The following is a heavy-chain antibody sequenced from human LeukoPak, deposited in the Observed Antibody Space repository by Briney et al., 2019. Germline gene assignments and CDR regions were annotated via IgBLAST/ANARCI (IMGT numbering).Heavy chain of an antibody. CDR1: GFTFSSYA. CDR2: LSSTGVTT. V-gene: IGHV3-23*01. CDR3: AKTVVGAGWNYFDY. J-gene: IGHJ4*02. Sequence: PGGSLRLSCTASGFTFSSYAMSWVRQATGEGLEWVSGLSSTGVTTYYADSVKGRFTISRDSSESTLYLQMDSLRAEDTAVYYCAKTVVGAGWNYFDYWGQGTLVTVSS. D-gene: IGHD3-9*01.